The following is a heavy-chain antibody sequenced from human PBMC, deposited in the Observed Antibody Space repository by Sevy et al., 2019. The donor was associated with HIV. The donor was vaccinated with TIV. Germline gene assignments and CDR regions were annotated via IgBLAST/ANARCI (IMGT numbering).Heavy chain of an antibody. J-gene: IGHJ4*02. CDR3: ARDLRIGLSGSTSGY. V-gene: IGHV3-11*01. Sequence: GGSLRLSCAASGFTFSDYYMSWIRQAPGKGLEWVSYISSSGSNIYYADSVKGRFTVSRDNAKNSMYLQMNSLRAEDPALYYCARDLRIGLSGSTSGYWGQGTLVTVSS. CDR2: ISSSGSNI. CDR1: GFTFSDYY. D-gene: IGHD3-3*01.